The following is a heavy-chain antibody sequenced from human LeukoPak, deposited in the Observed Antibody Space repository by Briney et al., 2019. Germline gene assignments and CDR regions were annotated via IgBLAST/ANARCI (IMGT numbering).Heavy chain of an antibody. CDR3: ARLGSSWAYYYYGMDV. CDR1: GYSFTSYW. D-gene: IGHD6-13*01. V-gene: IGHV5-51*01. J-gene: IGHJ6*02. CDR2: IYPGDSDT. Sequence: GESLKISCKGSGYSFTSYWIGWVRQMPGKGLERMGIIYPGDSDTRYSPSFQGQVTISADKSISTAYLQWSSLKASDTAMYYCARLGSSWAYYYYGMDVWGQGTTVTVSS.